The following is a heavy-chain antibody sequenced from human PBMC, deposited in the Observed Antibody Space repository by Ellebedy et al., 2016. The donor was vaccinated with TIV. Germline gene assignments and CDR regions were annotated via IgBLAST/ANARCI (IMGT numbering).Heavy chain of an antibody. CDR1: GFTFTNYA. J-gene: IGHJ4*02. V-gene: IGHV3-23*01. CDR3: AKRDLGY. Sequence: PGGSLRLSCAASGFTFTNYAMSWVRQAPGKGLEWVSSISDSGGSTFYADSVKGRFTISRDNSNNTLYLQMNSLRADDTAVYYCAKRDLGYWGQGTLVTVSS. CDR2: ISDSGGST.